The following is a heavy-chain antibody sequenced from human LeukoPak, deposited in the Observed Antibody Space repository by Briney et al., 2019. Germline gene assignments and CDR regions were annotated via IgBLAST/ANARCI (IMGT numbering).Heavy chain of an antibody. D-gene: IGHD2-15*01. Sequence: GGSLRLSCAASGFYFANYAMSWVRQAPGKGLEWVSATVGGGSPNTYHADSVKGRFTISRGNSKNTLFLQMNNLRAEDTAIYYCTKAPIVSCSGAFCYPFDSWGQGTLVTVSS. CDR1: GFYFANYA. V-gene: IGHV3-23*01. CDR3: TKAPIVSCSGAFCYPFDS. CDR2: TVGGGSPNT. J-gene: IGHJ4*02.